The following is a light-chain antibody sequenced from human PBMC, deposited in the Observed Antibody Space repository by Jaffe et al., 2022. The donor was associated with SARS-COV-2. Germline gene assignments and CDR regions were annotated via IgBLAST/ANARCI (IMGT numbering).Light chain of an antibody. V-gene: IGKV3-11*01. J-gene: IGKJ1*01. CDR1: QSVSSY. Sequence: MLTQSPATLSLSPGERATLSCRASQSVSSYLAWYQQKPGQAPRLLIYGASNRATGIPARFSGGGSGTDFTLTISSLEPEDFAVYYCQQRTNWRATFGQGTKVEL. CDR3: QQRTNWRAT. CDR2: GAS.